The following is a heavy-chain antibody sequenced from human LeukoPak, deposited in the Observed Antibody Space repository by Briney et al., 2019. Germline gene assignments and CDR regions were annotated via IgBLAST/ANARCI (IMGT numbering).Heavy chain of an antibody. D-gene: IGHD6-25*01. CDR1: GFTFSSFE. CDR2: ISSRSSTT. V-gene: IGHV3-48*03. Sequence: GGSLRLSCAASGFTFSSFEMNWVRQAPGKGLEWLSYISSRSSTTYSADSVKGRFTISRDNAINAHYLQMNSLRVDVTAVYYCARGSLAACMFWGQGTLVSVSS. CDR3: ARGSLAACMF. J-gene: IGHJ4*02.